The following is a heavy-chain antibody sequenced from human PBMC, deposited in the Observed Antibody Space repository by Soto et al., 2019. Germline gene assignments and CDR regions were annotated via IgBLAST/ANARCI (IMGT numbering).Heavy chain of an antibody. J-gene: IGHJ4*02. Sequence: EVQLVESGGGLVKPGGSLRLSCAASGFTFSSYSMNWVRQAPGKGLELVSSISSSSSYIYYADSVKGRFTISRDNAKNSLYLQMNSLRAEDTAVYYCARLSAEVYPAWGQGTLVTVSS. D-gene: IGHD6-6*01. CDR1: GFTFSSYS. CDR2: ISSSSSYI. V-gene: IGHV3-21*01. CDR3: ARLSAEVYPA.